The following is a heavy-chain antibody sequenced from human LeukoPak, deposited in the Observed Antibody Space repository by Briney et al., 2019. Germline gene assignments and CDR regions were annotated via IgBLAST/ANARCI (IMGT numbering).Heavy chain of an antibody. CDR1: GGSISSYY. CDR3: ARASPASIDAFDI. Sequence: PSEILSLTCTVSGGSISSYYWSWIRQPAGKGPEWIGRIYTSGSTNYNPPLKSRVTMSVDTSKNQFSLKLSSVTAADTAVYYCARASPASIDAFDIWGQGTMVTVSS. CDR2: IYTSGST. D-gene: IGHD2/OR15-2a*01. J-gene: IGHJ3*02. V-gene: IGHV4-4*07.